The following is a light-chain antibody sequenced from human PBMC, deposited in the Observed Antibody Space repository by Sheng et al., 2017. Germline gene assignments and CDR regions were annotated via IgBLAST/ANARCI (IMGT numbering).Light chain of an antibody. CDR2: EDD. V-gene: IGLV1-51*02. CDR1: ISNIRNHY. CDR3: GVWDSSLYEVV. Sequence: QSILTQPPSVSAAPGQRVTISCSGTISNIRNHYVSWYKQLPGTAPKLLIYEDDKRPSGIPDRFSGSKSGTAATLAITGLQTGDEADYYCGVWDSSLYEVVFGGGTRLTVL. J-gene: IGLJ2*01.